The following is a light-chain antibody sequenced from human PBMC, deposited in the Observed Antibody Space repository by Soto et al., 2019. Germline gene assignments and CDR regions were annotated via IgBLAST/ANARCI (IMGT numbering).Light chain of an antibody. V-gene: IGKV3-11*01. CDR3: QQRSALPVT. J-gene: IGKJ2*01. CDR1: QTISTG. Sequence: EIVLTQSPGTLSLSPGERATLSCRASQTISTGLAWYQQKPGQSPRLVICGASDRATGIPARFSGSGSGTDFTLTISSLEPEDFAVYYCQQRSALPVTFGQGTKLEIK. CDR2: GAS.